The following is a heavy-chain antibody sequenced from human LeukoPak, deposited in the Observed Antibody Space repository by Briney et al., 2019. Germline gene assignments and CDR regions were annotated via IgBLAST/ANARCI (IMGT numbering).Heavy chain of an antibody. Sequence: GGSLRLSCVASGFTFSSYWMSWGRQAPGKGLEWVANIKKDGSQKYYVDSVKGRFTISRDNAKNSQFLQMNSLRVEDTAMYYCATDPAGIGSESYWGQGTQVTVSS. CDR2: IKKDGSQK. V-gene: IGHV3-7*01. D-gene: IGHD1-14*01. CDR1: GFTFSSYW. CDR3: ATDPAGIGSESY. J-gene: IGHJ4*02.